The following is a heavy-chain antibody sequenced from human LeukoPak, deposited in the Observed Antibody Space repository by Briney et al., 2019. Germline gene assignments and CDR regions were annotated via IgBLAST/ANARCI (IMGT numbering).Heavy chain of an antibody. CDR2: IIPILGIA. J-gene: IGHJ4*02. Sequence: GASVKVPCKASGGTFSSYTSSWVRQAPGQALEWMGRIIPILGIANYAQKVQGRVTITADKSTSTAYMELSSLRSEDTAVYYCARDMTTVTTLTYWGQGTLVTVSS. D-gene: IGHD4-17*01. CDR3: ARDMTTVTTLTY. CDR1: GGTFSSYT. V-gene: IGHV1-69*04.